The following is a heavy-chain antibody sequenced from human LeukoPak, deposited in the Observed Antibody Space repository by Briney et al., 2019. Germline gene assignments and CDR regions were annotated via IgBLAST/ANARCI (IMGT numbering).Heavy chain of an antibody. V-gene: IGHV1-3*01. CDR2: INAGNGNT. J-gene: IGHJ4*02. CDR3: ATPPNIAAAGNFDY. Sequence: ASVQVSCKASGYTFTSYAMHWVRQAPGQRLDSMGWINAGNGNTKYSQKFQGRVTITRDTSASTVYMELSSLRSEDTAVYYCATPPNIAAAGNFDYWGQGTLVTVSS. D-gene: IGHD6-13*01. CDR1: GYTFTSYA.